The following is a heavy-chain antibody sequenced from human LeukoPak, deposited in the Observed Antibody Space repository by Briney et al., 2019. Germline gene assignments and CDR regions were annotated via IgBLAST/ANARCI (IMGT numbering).Heavy chain of an antibody. CDR2: INPNSGGT. V-gene: IGHV1-2*02. D-gene: IGHD2-2*01. CDR1: GYTFTGYY. Sequence: ASVKVSCKASGYTFTGYYMHWVRQAPGQGVEWMGWINPNSGGTNYAQKFQGRVTMTRDTSISTAYMELSRLRSDDTAVYYCARAYGTVVVPAAITAFDIWGQGTMVTVSS. J-gene: IGHJ3*02. CDR3: ARAYGTVVVPAAITAFDI.